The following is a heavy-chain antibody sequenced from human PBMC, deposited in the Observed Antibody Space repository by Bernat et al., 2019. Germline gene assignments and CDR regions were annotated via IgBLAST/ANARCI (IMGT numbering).Heavy chain of an antibody. V-gene: IGHV3-43*02. CDR2: INHDSTAT. Sequence: EVQLVESGEGVVQPGGSLRLSCAPSGFIFQAYVMHWVRQAPGMGLEWVSRINHDSTATSYADSVRGRFTISRDNSKNSLYLQMNSLRVEDTALYYCVKDNANWAFDYWGRGTLVTVSS. CDR1: GFIFQAYV. D-gene: IGHD1-1*01. J-gene: IGHJ4*02. CDR3: VKDNANWAFDY.